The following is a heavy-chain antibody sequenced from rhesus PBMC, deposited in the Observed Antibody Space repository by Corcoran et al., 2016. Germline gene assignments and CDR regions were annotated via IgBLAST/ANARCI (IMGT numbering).Heavy chain of an antibody. CDR3: ARKGFDY. CDR1: GYTFTDYY. CDR2: INPDNGKT. V-gene: IGHV1S2*01. Sequence: QVQLVQSGAEVKKPGSSVKVSCKASGYTFTDYYMHWVRQAPRQGYEWMGWINPDNGKTKYAQKFQGRGTMTRDTSTSTAYMELSSLRSEDTAVYYCARKGFDYWGQGVLVTVSS. J-gene: IGHJ4*01.